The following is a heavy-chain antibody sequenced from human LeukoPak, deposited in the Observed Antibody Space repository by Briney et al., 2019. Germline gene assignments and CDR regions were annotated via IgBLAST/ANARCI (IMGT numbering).Heavy chain of an antibody. CDR3: ARVNRVHYYYYYMDV. J-gene: IGHJ6*03. CDR2: IIPIFGTA. CDR1: GGTFSSYA. V-gene: IGHV1-69*05. D-gene: IGHD2/OR15-2a*01. Sequence: ASVKVSCKASGGTFSSYAISWVRQAPGQGLEWMGGIIPIFGTANYAQKFRGRVTITTDESTSTAYMELSSLRSEDTAVYYCARVNRVHYYYYYMDVWGKGTTVTVSS.